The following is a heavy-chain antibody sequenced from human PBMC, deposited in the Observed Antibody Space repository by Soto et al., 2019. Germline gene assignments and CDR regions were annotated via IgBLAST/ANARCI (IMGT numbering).Heavy chain of an antibody. CDR2: ISSSSSTI. CDR1: GFTFSSYS. CDR3: ARDLSDSGSYYAFDI. Sequence: GGSLRLSCAASGFTFSSYSMNWVRQAPGKGLEWVSYISSSSSTIYYADSVKGRFTISRDNAKNSLYLQMNSLRAEDTAVYYCARDLSDSGSYYAFDIWGQGTMVTVSS. D-gene: IGHD1-26*01. V-gene: IGHV3-48*04. J-gene: IGHJ3*02.